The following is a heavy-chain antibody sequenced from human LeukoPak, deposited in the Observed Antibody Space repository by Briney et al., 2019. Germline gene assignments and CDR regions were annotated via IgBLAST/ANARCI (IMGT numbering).Heavy chain of an antibody. J-gene: IGHJ4*02. CDR1: GYIFSHFY. CDR3: ARDPRQEAPFDY. CDR2: INPSGDST. V-gene: IGHV1-46*01. Sequence: ASVKVSCKASGYIFSHFYMHWARQAPGQGLEWMGIINPSGDSTNYAQKFQGRVTMTRDTSTNTLYMELSSLRSEDTAVYYCARDPRQEAPFDYWGQGTLVTVSS.